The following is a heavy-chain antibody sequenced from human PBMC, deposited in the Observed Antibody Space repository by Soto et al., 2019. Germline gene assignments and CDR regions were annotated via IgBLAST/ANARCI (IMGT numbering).Heavy chain of an antibody. Sequence: SQTLSLTCVISGDSLSNNSAAWNWIRQSPSRGLEWLGRTYYRSRWYNHYAESVKSRITINPDTSKNQFSLHLKSVTPEDSAVYYCARDPGIVATIAHWGQGTLVTVSS. V-gene: IGHV6-1*01. J-gene: IGHJ4*02. D-gene: IGHD5-12*01. CDR3: ARDPGIVATIAH. CDR2: TYYRSRWYN. CDR1: GDSLSNNSAA.